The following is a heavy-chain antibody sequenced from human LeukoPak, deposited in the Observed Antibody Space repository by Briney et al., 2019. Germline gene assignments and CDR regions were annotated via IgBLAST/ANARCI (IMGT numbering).Heavy chain of an antibody. CDR1: GDSVSSNSAA. J-gene: IGHJ4*02. Sequence: SQNLSLTCAISGDSVSSNSAAWNWIRQSPSRGLEWLGRTYYRSKWYNDYAVSVKSRVTINPDTSKNQFSLQLNSVTPEDTAVYYCARGGSYYYDSSGLFDYWGQGTLVTVSS. CDR3: ARGGSYYYDSSGLFDY. V-gene: IGHV6-1*01. D-gene: IGHD3-22*01. CDR2: TYYRSKWYN.